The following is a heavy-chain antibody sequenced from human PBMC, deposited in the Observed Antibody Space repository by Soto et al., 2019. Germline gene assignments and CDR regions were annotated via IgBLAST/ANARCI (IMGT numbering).Heavy chain of an antibody. D-gene: IGHD2-2*02. V-gene: IGHV5-51*01. CDR2: IYPGDSDT. CDR3: ARQEYCSSTACYTVDS. J-gene: IGHJ4*02. Sequence: PGESLKISCKGSGYSFTTYWLAWVRQMPGKGLEYMGIIYPGDSDTRYSPSFQGQVTISADKSISTAYLEWSSLKASDTAIYYCARQEYCSSTACYTVDSWGQGTLVTVSS. CDR1: GYSFTTYW.